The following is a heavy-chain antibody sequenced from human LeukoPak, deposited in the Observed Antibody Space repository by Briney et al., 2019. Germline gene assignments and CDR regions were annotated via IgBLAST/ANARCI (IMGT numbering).Heavy chain of an antibody. V-gene: IGHV3-9*01. J-gene: IGHJ6*02. CDR3: TRDLMDYDVSTGLHHYYMDV. D-gene: IGHD3-9*01. CDR1: GFTFDDYG. Sequence: GGSLRLSCAASGFTFDDYGMHWVRQAPGKGLEWVSGISWSSGTIVYADSVKGRFTISRDNAKNTLYLQMNTLRVEDTAVYYCTRDLMDYDVSTGLHHYYMDVWGQGTTVTVSS. CDR2: ISWSSGTI.